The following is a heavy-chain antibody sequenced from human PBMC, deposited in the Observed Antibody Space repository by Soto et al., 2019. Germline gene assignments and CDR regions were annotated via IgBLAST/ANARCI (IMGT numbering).Heavy chain of an antibody. Sequence: GGSLRLSCAASGFTFTNAWINWVRRAPGKGLEWVGRIKSKTDGGTTDYAEPVKGRFAISRDDSNNMVYLQMNSLKIEDTAVXXCTXXXYSTIIXVXFDYWGHGTLVTVSS. V-gene: IGHV3-15*07. CDR1: GFTFTNAW. CDR3: TXXXYSTIIXVXFDY. CDR2: IKSKTDGGTT. J-gene: IGHJ4*01. D-gene: IGHD2-8*01.